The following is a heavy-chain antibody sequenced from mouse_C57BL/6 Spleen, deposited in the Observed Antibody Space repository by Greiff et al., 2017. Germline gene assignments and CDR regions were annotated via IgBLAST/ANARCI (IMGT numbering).Heavy chain of an antibody. D-gene: IGHD2-4*01. CDR3: ARDDYDGYFDY. J-gene: IGHJ2*01. Sequence: VQLQQSGAELVRPGASVKLSCKASGYTFTDYYINWVKQRPGQGLEWIARIYPGSGNTYYNEKFKGKATLTAEKSSSTAYMQLSSLTSEDSAVYFCARDDYDGYFDYWGQGTTLTVSS. CDR1: GYTFTDYY. V-gene: IGHV1-76*01. CDR2: IYPGSGNT.